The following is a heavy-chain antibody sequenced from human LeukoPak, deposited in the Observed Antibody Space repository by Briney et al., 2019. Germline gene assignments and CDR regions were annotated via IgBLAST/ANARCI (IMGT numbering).Heavy chain of an antibody. CDR3: ARNFERPDF. J-gene: IGHJ4*02. CDR1: GYSFTGYY. V-gene: IGHV1-2*06. CDR2: INPNSGGT. D-gene: IGHD1-7*01. Sequence: ASVKVSCKASGYSFTGYYIHWVRQAPGQGLEWMGRINPNSGGTNFAQKFQGRVTMTRDTSVSTAYMELTRLRSDDTAVYYCARNFERPDFWGQGTLVTVSS.